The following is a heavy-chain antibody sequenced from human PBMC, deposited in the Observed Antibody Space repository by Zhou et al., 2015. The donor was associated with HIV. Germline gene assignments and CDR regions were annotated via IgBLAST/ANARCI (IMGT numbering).Heavy chain of an antibody. V-gene: IGHV1-2*02. Sequence: QEQLVQSGADVKKPGASVKVSCRTSGYNFTDFYMHWVRQAPGQGPEWMGWINPNTGGTESAPKFQGRVTMTRDTSVATVYMELSSLRSEDTAVYYCARGRNLPAALGPDYWGHGTLVTVSS. CDR2: INPNTGGT. D-gene: IGHD2-2*01. CDR1: GYNFTDFY. J-gene: IGHJ4*01. CDR3: ARGRNLPAALGPDY.